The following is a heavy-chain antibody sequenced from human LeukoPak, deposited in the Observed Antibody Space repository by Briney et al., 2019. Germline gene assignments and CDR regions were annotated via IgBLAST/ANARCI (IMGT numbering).Heavy chain of an antibody. J-gene: IGHJ4*02. CDR1: GFSLSTSGMC. Sequence: SGPTLVNPTQTLTLTCTFSGFSLSTSGMCVSWIRQPPGKALEWLARIDRADDKYYRTSLKTRLTISKDTSKNRVVLTMTNMDPVDTATYYCARIYRGNNWPFDYWGQGTLVTVSS. CDR3: ARIYRGNNWPFDY. V-gene: IGHV2-70*11. D-gene: IGHD5-12*01. CDR2: IDRADDK.